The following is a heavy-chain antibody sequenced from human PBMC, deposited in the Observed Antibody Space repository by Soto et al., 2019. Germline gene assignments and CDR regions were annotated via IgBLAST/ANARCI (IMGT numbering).Heavy chain of an antibody. CDR3: ARARYDGDLWSGYYYYYYYYMDV. V-gene: IGHV4-59*01. Sequence: SETLSLTCTVSGGSISSYYWSWIRQPPGKGLEWIGYIYYSGSTNYNPSLKSRVTISVDTSKNQFSLKLSSVTAADTAVYYCARARYDGDLWSGYYYYYYYYMDVWGKGTTVTVSS. D-gene: IGHD3-3*01. CDR2: IYYSGST. CDR1: GGSISSYY. J-gene: IGHJ6*03.